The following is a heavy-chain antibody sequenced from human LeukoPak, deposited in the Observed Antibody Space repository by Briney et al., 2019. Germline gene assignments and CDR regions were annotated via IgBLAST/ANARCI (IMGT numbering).Heavy chain of an antibody. J-gene: IGHJ4*02. Sequence: PGGSLRLSCAASGFTFSSYALSWVRQAPGKGLEWVSATSGSGASTYYADSVKGRFTISRDNSKNTLYLQMNSLRAEDTAVYYCAKDSYYDSSGYYPPSYFDYWGQGTLVTVSS. CDR1: GFTFSSYA. V-gene: IGHV3-23*01. CDR3: AKDSYYDSSGYYPPSYFDY. CDR2: TSGSGAST. D-gene: IGHD3-22*01.